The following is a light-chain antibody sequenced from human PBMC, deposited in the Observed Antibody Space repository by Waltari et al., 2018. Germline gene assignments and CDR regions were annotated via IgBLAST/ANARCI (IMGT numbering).Light chain of an antibody. CDR2: GAS. CDR1: QSVSTN. V-gene: IGKV3-15*01. CDR3: QQYNNRPQT. Sequence: ERVMTQSPATLSVSPGERATLSCRASQSVSTNLAWFQQKPGQAPRLLISGASTRATGIPARFSGSGSGTEFTLTISSLQSEDFAVYYCQQYNNRPQTFGQGTKVEIK. J-gene: IGKJ1*01.